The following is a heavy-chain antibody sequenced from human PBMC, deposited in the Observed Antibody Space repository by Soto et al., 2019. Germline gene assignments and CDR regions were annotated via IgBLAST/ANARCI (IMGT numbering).Heavy chain of an antibody. V-gene: IGHV1-69*13. CDR3: ARPTRYYYDSSGQSAWFDP. Sequence: SVKVSCKASGGTFSIYTISWVRQAPGQGLDWMGGIIPIFGTANYAQKFQGRVTITADESTSTAYMELSSLRSEDTAVYYCARPTRYYYDSSGQSAWFDPWGQGTLVTVSS. D-gene: IGHD3-22*01. J-gene: IGHJ5*02. CDR2: IIPIFGTA. CDR1: GGTFSIYT.